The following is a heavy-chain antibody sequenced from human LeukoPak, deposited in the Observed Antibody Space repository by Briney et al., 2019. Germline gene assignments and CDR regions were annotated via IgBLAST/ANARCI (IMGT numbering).Heavy chain of an antibody. Sequence: GGSLRLSCAASGFTFSSYGMHWVRQAPGKGLEWVAFIRYDGSNKYYADSVKGRFTISRDNSKNTLYLQMNSLRAEDTAVYYCAKDGLQSNPYYYYMDVWGKGTTVTVSS. V-gene: IGHV3-30*02. D-gene: IGHD4-11*01. CDR2: IRYDGSNK. J-gene: IGHJ6*03. CDR3: AKDGLQSNPYYYYMDV. CDR1: GFTFSSYG.